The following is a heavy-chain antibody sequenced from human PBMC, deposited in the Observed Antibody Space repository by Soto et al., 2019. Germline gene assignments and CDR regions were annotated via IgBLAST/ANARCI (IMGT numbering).Heavy chain of an antibody. Sequence: SETLSLTCAVSGYSISSGYYWGWIRQPPGKGLEWIGSIYHSGSTNYNPSLKSRLTLSLDTSKNQFSLKLTSVTAADTAVYYCARVGRLITAAGLLDAWGQGTLVTVSS. CDR2: IYHSGST. V-gene: IGHV4-38-2*01. CDR1: GYSISSGYY. CDR3: ARVGRLITAAGLLDA. D-gene: IGHD6-13*01. J-gene: IGHJ5*02.